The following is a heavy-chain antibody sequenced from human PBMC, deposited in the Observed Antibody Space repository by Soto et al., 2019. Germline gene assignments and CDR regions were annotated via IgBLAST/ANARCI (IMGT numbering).Heavy chain of an antibody. V-gene: IGHV1-2*02. CDR1: GYSFSGYY. J-gene: IGHJ4*02. CDR2: INPNSGGT. CDR3: SRDFTASGTYAVDY. Sequence: VASVKGSCKAFGYSFSGYYMHWVRQNPGQGLEWMGWINPNSGGTNYAQKFQGRVTMTRDTSISTAYMELSRLRSDDTAVYYCSRDFTASGTYAVDYWGQGTLVTVSS. D-gene: IGHD3-10*01.